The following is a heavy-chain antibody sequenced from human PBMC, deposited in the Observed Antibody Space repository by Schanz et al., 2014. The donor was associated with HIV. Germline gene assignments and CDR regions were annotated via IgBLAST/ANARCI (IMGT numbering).Heavy chain of an antibody. J-gene: IGHJ4*02. D-gene: IGHD5-12*01. CDR2: ISSRGSST. CDR1: GFTFSNYA. V-gene: IGHV3-23*01. CDR3: AKGGGWLHSWLDY. Sequence: EVRLLESGGGLVQRGGSLRLSCAASGFTFSNYAMSWVRQAPGKGLEWASGISSRGSSTYYADSVKGRLTISRDNSKNTLSLQMNSLRAEDTAVYYCAKGGGWLHSWLDYWGQGTLVTVSS.